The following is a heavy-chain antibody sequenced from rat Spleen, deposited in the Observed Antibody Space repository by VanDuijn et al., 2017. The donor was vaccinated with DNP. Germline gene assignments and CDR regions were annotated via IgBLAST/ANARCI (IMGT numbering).Heavy chain of an antibody. D-gene: IGHD1-4*01. J-gene: IGHJ4*01. CDR3: ARWPGYNPPYAMDA. Sequence: EVQLQESGPGLVKPSQSLSLTCSVTGYSITSNYWGWIREFPGNKMQYIGHISYSGTTNYNPSLKSRISITRDTSKNQFFLQLSSVTTEDTATYYCARWPGYNPPYAMDAWGQGTSVTVSS. CDR2: ISYSGTT. V-gene: IGHV3-1*01. CDR1: GYSITSNY.